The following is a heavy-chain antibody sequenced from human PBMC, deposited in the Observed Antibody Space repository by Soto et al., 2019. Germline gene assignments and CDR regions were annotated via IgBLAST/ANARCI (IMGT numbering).Heavy chain of an antibody. Sequence: PGGSLRLSCAASGFTVSSNYMSWVRQAPGKGLEWVSVIYSGGSTYYADSVKGRFTISRDNSKNTLYLQMNSLRAEDTAVYYCAREFLAAAGTRTGYYYYMDVWGKGTTVTVSS. J-gene: IGHJ6*03. V-gene: IGHV3-66*01. CDR3: AREFLAAAGTRTGYYYYMDV. CDR2: IYSGGST. CDR1: GFTVSSNY. D-gene: IGHD6-13*01.